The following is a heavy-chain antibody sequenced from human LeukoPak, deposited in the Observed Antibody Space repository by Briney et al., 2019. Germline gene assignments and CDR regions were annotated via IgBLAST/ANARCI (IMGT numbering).Heavy chain of an antibody. V-gene: IGHV4-59*05. J-gene: IGHJ5*02. Sequence: SETLSLTCTVSGASMTNYYWSWIRQPPGKGLEWIGSIYHRGNTYYNPSLKSRVIISVDTTKNQFSLKLSSVTAADTAVYYCASSPDDYGDYAAGNWFDPWGQGTLVTVSS. D-gene: IGHD4-17*01. CDR2: IYHRGNT. CDR3: ASSPDDYGDYAAGNWFDP. CDR1: GASMTNYY.